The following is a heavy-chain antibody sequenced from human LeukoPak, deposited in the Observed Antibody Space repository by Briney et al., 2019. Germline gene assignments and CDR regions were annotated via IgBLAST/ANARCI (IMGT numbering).Heavy chain of an antibody. D-gene: IGHD3-22*01. CDR3: ARDDTYYYDSSSYPTRY. CDR2: IYYSGST. V-gene: IGHV4-30-4*08. CDR1: GGSITSGDYY. J-gene: IGHJ4*02. Sequence: SQTLSLTCTVSGGSITSGDYYWSWIRQPPGKGLEWIGNIYYSGSTYYNPSLKSPVTISVDTSKNQFSLKLSSVTAADTAVYYCARDDTYYYDSSSYPTRYWGQGTLVTVSS.